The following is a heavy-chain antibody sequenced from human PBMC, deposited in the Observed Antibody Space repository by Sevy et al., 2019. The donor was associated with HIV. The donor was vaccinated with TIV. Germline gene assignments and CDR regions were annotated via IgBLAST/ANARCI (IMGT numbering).Heavy chain of an antibody. V-gene: IGHV3-9*01. D-gene: IGHD3-22*01. J-gene: IGHJ6*02. Sequence: WSLRLSCAASGFTFDDYAMHWVRQAPGKGLEWVSGISWNSGSIGYADSVKGRFTISRDNAKNSLYLQMNSLRAEDTALYYCAKDYYDSSGYYKGYYYYYGMDVWGQGTTVTVS. CDR2: ISWNSGSI. CDR1: GFTFDDYA. CDR3: AKDYYDSSGYYKGYYYYYGMDV.